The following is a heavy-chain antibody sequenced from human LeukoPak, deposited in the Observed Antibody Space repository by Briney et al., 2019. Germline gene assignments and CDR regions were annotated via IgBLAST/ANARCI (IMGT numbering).Heavy chain of an antibody. V-gene: IGHV1-8*01. CDR3: ARGYDSRGYGD. CDR1: GYTFTSYD. J-gene: IGHJ4*02. CDR2: MNPNSVDT. D-gene: IGHD3-22*01. Sequence: ASVKVSCKASGYTFTSYDIKGVRQATGQGGEGMGWMNPNSVDTGYSHKCHGRGAVTRKTYISTTYMELSSMRSEDTAVYYCARGYDSRGYGDWGQGTLVTVSS.